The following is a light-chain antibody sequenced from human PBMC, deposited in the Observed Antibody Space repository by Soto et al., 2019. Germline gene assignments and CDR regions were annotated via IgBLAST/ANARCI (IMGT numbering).Light chain of an antibody. J-gene: IGKJ1*01. CDR1: QSLSSGY. Sequence: EIVLTQSPGTLSLSPGERVTLSCRASQSLSSGYLAWYQQKFGQAPRLLIYDASRRATGIPERFSGSGSGTDFTLTITRLEPEDFAVYYCQQYGSSPTFGLGTKVEIK. CDR2: DAS. V-gene: IGKV3-20*01. CDR3: QQYGSSPT.